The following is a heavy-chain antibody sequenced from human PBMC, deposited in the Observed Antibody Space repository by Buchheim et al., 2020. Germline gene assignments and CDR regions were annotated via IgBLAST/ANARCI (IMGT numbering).Heavy chain of an antibody. Sequence: QVQLVESGGGVVQPGRSLRLSCAASGFTFSSYAMHWVRQAPGKGLEWVAVISYDGSNKYYADSVKGRFTISRDNSKNTLYLQMNSLRAEDTAVYYCARTYSGYDSAIDYWGQGTL. CDR3: ARTYSGYDSAIDY. CDR2: ISYDGSNK. CDR1: GFTFSSYA. J-gene: IGHJ4*02. D-gene: IGHD5-12*01. V-gene: IGHV3-30-3*01.